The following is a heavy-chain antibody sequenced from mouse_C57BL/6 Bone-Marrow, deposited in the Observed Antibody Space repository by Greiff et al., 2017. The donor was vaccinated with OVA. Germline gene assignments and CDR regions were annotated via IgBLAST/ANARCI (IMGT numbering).Heavy chain of an antibody. V-gene: IGHV1-81*01. CDR3: ARLAGPWFAY. CDR2: IYPRSGNT. Sequence: QVQLQQSGAELARPGASVKLSCKASGYTFTSYGISWVKQRTGQGLEWIGEIYPRSGNTYYNEKFKGKATLTVDKSSSTAYMQLSSLTSEDSAVYYCARLAGPWFAYWGQGTLVTVSA. CDR1: GYTFTSYG. J-gene: IGHJ3*01.